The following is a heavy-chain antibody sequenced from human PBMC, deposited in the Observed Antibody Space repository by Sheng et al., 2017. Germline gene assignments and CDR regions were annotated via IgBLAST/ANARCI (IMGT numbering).Heavy chain of an antibody. CDR1: GGTFSSYA. J-gene: IGHJ4*02. Sequence: QVQLVQSGAEVKKPGSSVKVSCKASGGTFSSYAISWVRQAPGQGLEWMGGIIPIFGTANYAQKFQGRVTITTDESTSTAYMELSSLRSEDTAVYYCARHALSYDYIWGSYRPRYYFDYWGQGTLVTVSS. D-gene: IGHD3-16*02. CDR2: IIPIFGTA. CDR3: ARHALSYDYIWGSYRPRYYFDY. V-gene: IGHV1-69*05.